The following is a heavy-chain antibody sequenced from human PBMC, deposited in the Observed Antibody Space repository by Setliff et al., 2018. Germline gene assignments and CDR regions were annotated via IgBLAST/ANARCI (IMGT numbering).Heavy chain of an antibody. CDR1: GFTFTSSA. Sequence: SVKVSCKASGFTFTSSAVQWVRQARGQRLEWIGWIVVGSGNTNYAQKFQERVTITRDMSTSTVYMELRSLRSEDTAVYYCAADLDFDILTRYYFDYWGQGTLVTVSS. CDR3: AADLDFDILTRYYFDY. J-gene: IGHJ4*02. CDR2: IVVGSGNT. V-gene: IGHV1-58*01. D-gene: IGHD3-9*01.